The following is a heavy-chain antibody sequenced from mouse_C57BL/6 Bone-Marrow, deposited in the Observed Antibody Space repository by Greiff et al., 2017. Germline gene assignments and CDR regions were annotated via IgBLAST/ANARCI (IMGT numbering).Heavy chain of an antibody. CDR3: ARRNRGYYFDY. Sequence: EVQVVESGGDLVKPGGSLKLSCAASGFTSSSYGMSWVRQTPDKRLELVATISSGGSYTYYPDSVKGRFTISRDNAKNTLYLQMSSLKSEDTAMYYCARRNRGYYFDYWGQGTTLTVSS. V-gene: IGHV5-6*01. CDR2: ISSGGSYT. J-gene: IGHJ2*01. CDR1: GFTSSSYG.